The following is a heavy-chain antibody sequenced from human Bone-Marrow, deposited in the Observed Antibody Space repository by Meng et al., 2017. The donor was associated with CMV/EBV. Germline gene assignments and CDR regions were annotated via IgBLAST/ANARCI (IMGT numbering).Heavy chain of an antibody. D-gene: IGHD3-10*01. V-gene: IGHV4-34*01. CDR1: GASFSGYY. CDR3: ASLPLEGGSGGFRYYYYGMDV. J-gene: IGHJ6*02. CDR2: INHSGST. Sequence: SETLSLTCAVYGASFSGYYWNWIRQPPGKGLEWIGEINHSGSTYYNPSLKSRVTISVDTSKNQFSLKLSSVTAADTAVYYCASLPLEGGSGGFRYYYYGMDVWGQGTTVTFSS.